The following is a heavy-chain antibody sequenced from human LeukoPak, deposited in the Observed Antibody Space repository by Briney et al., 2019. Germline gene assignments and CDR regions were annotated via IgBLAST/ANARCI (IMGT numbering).Heavy chain of an antibody. CDR2: IKQDGSEK. Sequence: GGSLRLSCAASGFTFSSYWMSWVRQAPGKGLEWVANIKQDGSEKYYVDSVKGRFTISRDNAKNSLYLQMNSLRAEDTAVYYCAREMITFGGADRPFDYWGQGTLVTVSP. CDR3: AREMITFGGADRPFDY. CDR1: GFTFSSYW. V-gene: IGHV3-7*01. J-gene: IGHJ4*02. D-gene: IGHD3-16*01.